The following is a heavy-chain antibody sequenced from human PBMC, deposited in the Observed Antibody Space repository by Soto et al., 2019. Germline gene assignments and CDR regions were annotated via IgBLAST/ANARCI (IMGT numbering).Heavy chain of an antibody. CDR2: IYYSGST. D-gene: IGHD3-22*01. CDR1: GGSISSGGYY. J-gene: IGHJ4*02. V-gene: IGHV4-31*03. Sequence: QVQLQESGPGLVKPSQTLSLTCTVSGGSISSGGYYWSGIRQHPGKGLEWIGYIYYSGSTYYNPSLRRRVTIAVDTSKNQFSLKLSSVTEADTAVYYCAGQGGDSSAYYYDYWGQGTLVTVSS. CDR3: AGQGGDSSAYYYDY.